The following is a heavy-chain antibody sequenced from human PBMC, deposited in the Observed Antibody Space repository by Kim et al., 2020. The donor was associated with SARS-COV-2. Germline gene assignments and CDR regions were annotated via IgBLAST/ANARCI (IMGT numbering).Heavy chain of an antibody. D-gene: IGHD2-21*02. CDR3: TAIFES. CDR2: VGGDGGSR. CDR1: GFTFTNYW. V-gene: IGHV3-74*01. J-gene: IGHJ5*01. Sequence: GGSLRLSCTASGFTFTNYWIHWVRQIPGKGPVWISSVGGDGGSRYYAGSVKGRFTTYRDNAKSMVYLQMNSLRVDDKAIYYCTAIFESWGQGPLVTDSS.